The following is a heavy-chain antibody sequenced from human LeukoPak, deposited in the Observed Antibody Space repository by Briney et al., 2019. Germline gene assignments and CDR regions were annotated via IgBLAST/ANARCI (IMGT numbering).Heavy chain of an antibody. Sequence: GGSLRLSCTASGFIFSGSWMAWIRQAPGKGLEWVAIIKKDGSEKYYVDSMKGRFSISRDNAKNSLFLQMNSLRAEDTAIYYCTTDTWYSAGHWGQGTLVTVSS. D-gene: IGHD2-15*01. CDR3: TTDTWYSAGH. CDR1: GFIFSGSW. V-gene: IGHV3-7*03. CDR2: IKKDGSEK. J-gene: IGHJ4*02.